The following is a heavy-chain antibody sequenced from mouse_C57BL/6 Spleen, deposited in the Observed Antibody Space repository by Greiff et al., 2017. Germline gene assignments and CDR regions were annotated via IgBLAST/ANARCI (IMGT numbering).Heavy chain of an antibody. D-gene: IGHD4-1*01. CDR2: IHPNSGSS. V-gene: IGHV1-64*01. CDR3: ARANWAYYFNY. J-gene: IGHJ2*01. Sequence: QVQLQQPGAELVKPGASVKLSCKASGYTFTCHWMHWVKQWPGQGLEWIGMIHPNSGSSNYNGKFKSKATLTVDKSSSTAYMQLSSLTSEDSTVYYCARANWAYYFNYWGQGATRAVSS. CDR1: GYTFTCHW.